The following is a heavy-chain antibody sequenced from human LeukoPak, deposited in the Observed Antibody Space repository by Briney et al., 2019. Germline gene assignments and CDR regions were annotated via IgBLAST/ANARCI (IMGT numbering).Heavy chain of an antibody. J-gene: IGHJ4*02. CDR2: IYYSGST. CDR3: ASSPTIFGVVISYYFDY. CDR1: GGSISSSSYY. V-gene: IGHV4-39*01. D-gene: IGHD3-3*01. Sequence: SETLSLTCTVSGGSISSSSYYWGWIRQPPGKGLEWIGSIYYSGSTYYNPSLKSRVTISVDTSKNQFSLKLSSVTAADTAVYYCASSPTIFGVVISYYFDYWGQGTLVTVSS.